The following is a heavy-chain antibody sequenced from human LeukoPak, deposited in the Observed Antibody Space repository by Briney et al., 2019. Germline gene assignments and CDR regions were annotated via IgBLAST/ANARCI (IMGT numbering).Heavy chain of an antibody. V-gene: IGHV1-46*01. CDR3: ARRVVDSSGWYTVLPWFDP. CDR1: GYTFTSYY. Sequence: GASVKVSCKASGYTFTSYYMHWVRQAPGQGLEWMGIINPSGGSTSYAQKFQGRVTMTRDTSTSTVYMELSSLRSEDTAVYYCARRVVDSSGWYTVLPWFDPWGQGTLVTVSS. CDR2: INPSGGST. J-gene: IGHJ5*02. D-gene: IGHD6-19*01.